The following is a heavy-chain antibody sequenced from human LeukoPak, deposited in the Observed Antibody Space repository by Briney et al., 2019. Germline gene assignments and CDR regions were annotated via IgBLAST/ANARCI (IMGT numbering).Heavy chain of an antibody. CDR1: GGSISSSSYY. D-gene: IGHD3-22*01. CDR3: ARGVTMIVVVIHDWYFDL. V-gene: IGHV4-39*01. CDR2: IYYTRST. J-gene: IGHJ2*01. Sequence: SSETLSFTCTVSGGSISSSSYYWGWIRQPPGKGLEWIGSIYYTRSTYYNPSLKSRVTISVDTSKNQFSLKLTSVTAADTAVYYCARGVTMIVVVIHDWYFDLWGRGTLVTVSS.